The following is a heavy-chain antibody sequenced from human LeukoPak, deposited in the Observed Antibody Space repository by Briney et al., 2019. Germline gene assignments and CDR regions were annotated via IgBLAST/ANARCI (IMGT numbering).Heavy chain of an antibody. Sequence: SVKVSCKASGGTFSSYAISWVRQAPGQGLEWVGGIIPIFGTANYAQKFQGRVTITADESTSTAYMELSSLRSEDTAVYYCARAVGDGDYVGFDYWGQGTLVTVSS. D-gene: IGHD4-17*01. CDR2: IIPIFGTA. CDR1: GGTFSSYA. J-gene: IGHJ4*02. CDR3: ARAVGDGDYVGFDY. V-gene: IGHV1-69*13.